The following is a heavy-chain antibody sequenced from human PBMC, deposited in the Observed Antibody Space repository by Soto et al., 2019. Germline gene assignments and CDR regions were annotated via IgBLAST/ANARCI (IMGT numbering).Heavy chain of an antibody. Sequence: XVSLRLSFTASGFTFSSYSMNWVRQAPGKGLEWVSSISSSSSYIYYADSVKGRFTISRDNAKNSLYLQMNSLRAEDTAVYYCERGTVGTRGAFDIWGQGTMVTVSS. V-gene: IGHV3-21*01. CDR2: ISSSSSYI. J-gene: IGHJ3*02. CDR1: GFTFSSYS. CDR3: ERGTVGTRGAFDI. D-gene: IGHD2-21*02.